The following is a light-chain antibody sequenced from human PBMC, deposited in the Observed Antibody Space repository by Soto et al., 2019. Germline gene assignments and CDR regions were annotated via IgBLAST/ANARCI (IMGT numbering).Light chain of an antibody. Sequence: EIVLTQSPATLSLSPAERATLXWRASQSVSSYLAWYQQKPGQAPRLLIYDTSNRATGIPARFSGSGSGTDFTLTISSLEPEDFAVYYCQQRNNWPPVTFGGGTKVDIK. CDR3: QQRNNWPPVT. J-gene: IGKJ4*01. CDR2: DTS. CDR1: QSVSSY. V-gene: IGKV3-11*01.